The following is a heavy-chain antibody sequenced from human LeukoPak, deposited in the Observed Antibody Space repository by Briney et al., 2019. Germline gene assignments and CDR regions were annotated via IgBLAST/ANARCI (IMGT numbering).Heavy chain of an antibody. V-gene: IGHV4-4*07. D-gene: IGHD2-15*01. Sequence: SDTLSLTCTVSGGSLSSYYWIWIRQPAGEGLEWIGRIYTSGSTNYNPSLKIRVTMSVDPSKNQFSLKLSSVTAADTAVYYCAREGYCSGGRCYTPDYWGQGTLVTVSS. J-gene: IGHJ4*02. CDR2: IYTSGST. CDR3: AREGYCSGGRCYTPDY. CDR1: GGSLSSYY.